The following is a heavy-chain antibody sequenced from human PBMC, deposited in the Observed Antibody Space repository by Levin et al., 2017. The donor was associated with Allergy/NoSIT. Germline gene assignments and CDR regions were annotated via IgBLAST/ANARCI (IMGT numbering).Heavy chain of an antibody. V-gene: IGHV3-23*01. J-gene: IGHJ4*02. CDR2: ISGSGGST. D-gene: IGHD2-21*02. CDR1: GFTFSSYA. CDR3: AKEPYCGGDCYRLYFDY. Sequence: QAGGSLRLSCAASGFTFSSYAMSWVRQAPGKGLEWVSAISGSGGSTYYADSVKGRFTISRDNSKNTLYLQMNSLRAEDTAVYYCAKEPYCGGDCYRLYFDYWGQGTLVTVSS.